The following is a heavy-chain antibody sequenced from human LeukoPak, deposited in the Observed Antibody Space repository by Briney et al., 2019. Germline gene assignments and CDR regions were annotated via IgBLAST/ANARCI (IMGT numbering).Heavy chain of an antibody. CDR1: GYTFTSYG. Sequence: ASVKVSCTASGYTFTSYGISWVRQAPGQGLEWMGWISAYNGNTNYAQKLQGRVTMTTDTSTSTAYMELSSLRSEDTAVYYCRGDPGVSSGYYYVHNHDYWGQGTLVTVSS. J-gene: IGHJ4*02. CDR2: ISAYNGNT. CDR3: RGDPGVSSGYYYVHNHDY. V-gene: IGHV1-18*01. D-gene: IGHD3-22*01.